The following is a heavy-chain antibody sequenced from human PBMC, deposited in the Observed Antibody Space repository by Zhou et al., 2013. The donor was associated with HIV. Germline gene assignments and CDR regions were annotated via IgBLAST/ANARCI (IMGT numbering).Heavy chain of an antibody. D-gene: IGHD5-12*01. V-gene: IGHV4-4*07. CDR3: ATRDISGYDYGYYYMDV. CDR2: IYLSGST. CDR1: GGSISSYY. Sequence: QVQLQESGPGLVKPSETLSLTCTVSGGSISSYYWSWIRQPAGKGLEWIGRIYLSGSTNYNPSLKSRVTISVDTSKNQFSLKLSSVTAADTAVYYCATRDISGYDYGYYYMDVWGKGTTVTVSS. J-gene: IGHJ6*03.